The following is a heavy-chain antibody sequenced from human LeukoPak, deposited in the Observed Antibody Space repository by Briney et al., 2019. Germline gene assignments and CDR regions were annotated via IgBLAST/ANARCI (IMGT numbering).Heavy chain of an antibody. Sequence: SQTLSLTCAISGDSVSSNSATWNWIRQSPSRGLEWLGRTYYRSKWSSDYAISVKSRITINSDTSKNQFSLHLNSVTPEDTAVYYCAREADKIGFDFDYWGQGTLVTVSS. CDR2: TYYRSKWSS. J-gene: IGHJ4*02. V-gene: IGHV6-1*01. CDR3: AREADKIGFDFDY. CDR1: GDSVSSNSAT. D-gene: IGHD2-15*01.